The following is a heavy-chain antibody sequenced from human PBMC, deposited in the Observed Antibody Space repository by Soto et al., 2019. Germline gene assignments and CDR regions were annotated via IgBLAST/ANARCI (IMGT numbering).Heavy chain of an antibody. V-gene: IGHV3-7*03. D-gene: IGHD3-3*02. J-gene: IGHJ4*02. CDR2: IKQDGSEK. Sequence: EVQLVESGGGLVQPGGSLRLSCAASGFTFGSFWMSWVRQAPGKGLEWVANIKQDGSEKFYVDSVKGRFTISRDNVKKSLYLQMNSLRADDTAVYYCARGPAFPHFFDYWGQGTLVTVSS. CDR1: GFTFGSFW. CDR3: ARGPAFPHFFDY.